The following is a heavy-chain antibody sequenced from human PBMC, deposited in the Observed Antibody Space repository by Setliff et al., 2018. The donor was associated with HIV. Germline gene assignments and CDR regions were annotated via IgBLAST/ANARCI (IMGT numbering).Heavy chain of an antibody. Sequence: GGSLRLSCTTSGFTFGDYGLNWVRQAPGRGLEWVGFIRSKTYGGTTDFAASVKGRFTISRDDSKSIAYLQMNSLKTEDTAVYYCTRDNYDSSGSCGRGDYWGQGTLVTVSS. V-gene: IGHV3-49*04. CDR1: GFTFGDYG. CDR2: IRSKTYGGTT. J-gene: IGHJ4*02. CDR3: TRDNYDSSGSCGRGDY. D-gene: IGHD3-22*01.